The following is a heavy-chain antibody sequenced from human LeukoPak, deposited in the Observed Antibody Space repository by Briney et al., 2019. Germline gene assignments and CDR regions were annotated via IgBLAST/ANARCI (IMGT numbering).Heavy chain of an antibody. J-gene: IGHJ4*02. Sequence: GGSLRLSCAASGITVNTNYMSWVCQAPGKGLEWVSIIYGGGATFYADSVKGRFTISRESSKNTLWLQMNSLRVEDTAVYYCARLHYDVLTGPFDYWGQGTLVTVSS. CDR1: GITVNTNY. CDR2: IYGGGAT. V-gene: IGHV3-66*04. D-gene: IGHD3-9*01. CDR3: ARLHYDVLTGPFDY.